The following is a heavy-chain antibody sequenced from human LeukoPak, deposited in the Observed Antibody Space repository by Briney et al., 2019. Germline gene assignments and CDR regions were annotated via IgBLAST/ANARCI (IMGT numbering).Heavy chain of an antibody. CDR3: VYQVQGVVK. J-gene: IGHJ4*02. CDR1: GFTFSIYV. D-gene: IGHD3-3*01. V-gene: IGHV3-64*05. Sequence: GGSLRLSCSASGFTFSIYVMHWVRQAPGKGLEYVSGISGDGASTYYAGSVKGRFTISRDNSKNTLYVKMTSLRAEDTAVYYCVYQVQGVVKWGQGTLVTVSS. CDR2: ISGDGAST.